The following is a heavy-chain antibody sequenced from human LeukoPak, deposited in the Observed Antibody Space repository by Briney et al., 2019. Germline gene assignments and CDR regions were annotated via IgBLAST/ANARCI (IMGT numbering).Heavy chain of an antibody. J-gene: IGHJ4*02. CDR1: GFTFSSYA. D-gene: IGHD3-10*01. CDR2: ISYDGSNK. V-gene: IGHV3-30-3*01. CDR3: ARDQDYYGSGSLGY. Sequence: GGSLRLSCAASGFTFSSYAMHWVRQAPGKGLEWVAVISYDGSNKYYADSVKGRFTISRDNSKNTLYLQMNSLRAEDTAVYYCARDQDYYGSGSLGYWGQGTLVTVSS.